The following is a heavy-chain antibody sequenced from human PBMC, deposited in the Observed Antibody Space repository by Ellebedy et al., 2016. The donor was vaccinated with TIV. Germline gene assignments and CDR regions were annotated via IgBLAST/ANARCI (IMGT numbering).Heavy chain of an antibody. CDR3: ARDMDTHDAFDI. J-gene: IGHJ3*02. Sequence: SETLSLXXTVSGGSFDNTSYFWGWIRQPPGKGLEWIGSIYDNETTFSNPSLKSRVTMSLDTSKNQFSLNLTSVTAADTAVYYCARDMDTHDAFDIWGQGTMVTVFS. CDR2: IYDNETT. CDR1: GGSFDNTSYF. V-gene: IGHV4-39*07. D-gene: IGHD3-10*01.